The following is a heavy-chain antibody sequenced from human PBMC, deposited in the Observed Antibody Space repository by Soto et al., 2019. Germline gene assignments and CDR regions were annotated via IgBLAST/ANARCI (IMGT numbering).Heavy chain of an antibody. D-gene: IGHD3-22*01. CDR2: ISSSSSTI. Sequence: GGSLRLSCAASGFTFSSYSMNWVRQAPGKGLEWVSYISSSSSTIYYADSVKGRFTISRDNAKNSLYLQMNSLRDEDTAVYYCARDPYYYDSSGYYYRFSYYGMDVWGQGTTVTVSS. V-gene: IGHV3-48*02. CDR1: GFTFSSYS. J-gene: IGHJ6*02. CDR3: ARDPYYYDSSGYYYRFSYYGMDV.